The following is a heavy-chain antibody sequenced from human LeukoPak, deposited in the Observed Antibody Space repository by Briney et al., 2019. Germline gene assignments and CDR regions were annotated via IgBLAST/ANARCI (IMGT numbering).Heavy chain of an antibody. D-gene: IGHD5-18*01. CDR3: ARDLYSYGYASGDY. V-gene: IGHV3-21*01. Sequence: GGSLRLSCAASGFTSTSYSMNWVRQAPGKGPEWVSSISSSSSYIYYADSVKGRFTISRDNAKNSLYLQMNSLRAEDTAVYYCARDLYSYGYASGDYWGQGTLVTVSS. J-gene: IGHJ4*02. CDR1: GFTSTSYS. CDR2: ISSSSSYI.